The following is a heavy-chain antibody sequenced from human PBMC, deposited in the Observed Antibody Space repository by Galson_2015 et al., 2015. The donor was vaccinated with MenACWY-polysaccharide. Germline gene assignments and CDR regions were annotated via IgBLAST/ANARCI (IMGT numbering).Heavy chain of an antibody. CDR2: VSSGSGTI. Sequence: SLRLSCAASGFTFSTYTMTWVRQAPGKGLEWVSSVSSGSGTIYYAESVKGRFTISRDNAQSSLYLQLNSLRDEDTAVYYCARVAHSSRTFDSWGQGTLVTVSS. V-gene: IGHV3-48*02. CDR3: ARVAHSSRTFDS. J-gene: IGHJ4*02. D-gene: IGHD4-11*01. CDR1: GFTFSTYT.